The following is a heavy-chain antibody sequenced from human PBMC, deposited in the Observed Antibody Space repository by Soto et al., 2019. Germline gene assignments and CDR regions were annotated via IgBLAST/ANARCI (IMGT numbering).Heavy chain of an antibody. D-gene: IGHD3-3*01. Sequence: GGSLRLSCAASGFTFSSYWMHWVRQAPGKGLVWVSRINSDGSSTSYADSVEGRFTISRDNAKNTLYLQMNSLRAEDTAVYYCPRDSFGGPYDYWGQGTLVTVSS. CDR1: GFTFSSYW. CDR2: INSDGSST. V-gene: IGHV3-74*01. CDR3: PRDSFGGPYDY. J-gene: IGHJ4*02.